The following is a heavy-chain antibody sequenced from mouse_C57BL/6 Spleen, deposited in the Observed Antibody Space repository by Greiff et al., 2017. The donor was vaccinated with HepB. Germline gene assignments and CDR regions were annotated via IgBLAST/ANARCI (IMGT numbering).Heavy chain of an antibody. J-gene: IGHJ2*01. CDR1: GFTFSSYA. V-gene: IGHV5-9-1*02. CDR2: ISSGGDYI. CDR3: TRDLLTGYFDY. Sequence: EVQLVESGEGLVKPGGSLKLSSAASGFTFSSYAMSWVRQTPEKRLEWVAYISSGGDYIYYADTVKGRFTISRDNARNTLYLQMSSLKSEDTAMYYCTRDLLTGYFDYWGQGTTLTVSS. D-gene: IGHD2-1*01.